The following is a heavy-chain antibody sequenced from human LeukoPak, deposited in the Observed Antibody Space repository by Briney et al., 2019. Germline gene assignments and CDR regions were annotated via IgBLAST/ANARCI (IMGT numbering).Heavy chain of an antibody. V-gene: IGHV5-10-1*01. CDR3: ARQTRGSGPFDY. CDR1: GYSFTSYW. Sequence: GESLRISCKGSGYSFTSYWVSWVRQMPGKGLEWMGRIDPSDSYTNYSPSFQGHVTISADKSISAAYLQWSSLKASDTAMYYCARQTRGSGPFDYWGQGTLVTVSS. D-gene: IGHD3-10*01. CDR2: IDPSDSYT. J-gene: IGHJ4*02.